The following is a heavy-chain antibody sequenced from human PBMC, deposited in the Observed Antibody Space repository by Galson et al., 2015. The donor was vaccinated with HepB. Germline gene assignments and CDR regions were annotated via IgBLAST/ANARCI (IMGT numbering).Heavy chain of an antibody. CDR2: ISGSGGST. J-gene: IGHJ4*02. V-gene: IGHV3-23*01. D-gene: IGHD3-16*01. CDR3: AKDLAIGLRGEFDY. Sequence: SLRLSCAASGFTFNGYAMSWVRQAPGKGLEWVSAISGSGGSTYYADSVKGRFTISRDNSKDTLYLQMNSLRAEDTAVYYCAKDLAIGLRGEFDYWGQGTLVTGSS. CDR1: GFTFNGYA.